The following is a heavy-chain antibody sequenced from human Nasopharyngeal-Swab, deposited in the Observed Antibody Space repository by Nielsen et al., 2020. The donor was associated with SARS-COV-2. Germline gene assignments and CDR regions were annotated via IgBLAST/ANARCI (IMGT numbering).Heavy chain of an antibody. J-gene: IGHJ5*02. D-gene: IGHD2-15*01. CDR2: IIPSGGST. V-gene: IGHV1-46*01. CDR3: ARGGDPREVVAATDCFDP. CDR1: GYKFTSYF. Sequence: ASVKVSCKASGYKFTSYFIHWVRQAPGQGLEWMGVIIPSGGSTRYAQKFQGRVSMTSDTSTNTVYMELSSLKSEDTAVYYCARGGDPREVVAATDCFDPWGQGTLVTVSS.